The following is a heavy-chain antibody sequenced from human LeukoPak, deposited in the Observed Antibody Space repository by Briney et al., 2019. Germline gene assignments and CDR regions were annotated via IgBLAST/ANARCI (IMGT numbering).Heavy chain of an antibody. J-gene: IGHJ4*02. CDR1: GYTFTNYW. CDR2: IYLDDSDT. V-gene: IGHV5-51*01. Sequence: GESLKISCKGSGYTFTNYWIGWVRQMPGKGLEWMGMIYLDDSDTRYSPSFQGQVTISADKSISTAYLQWSNLKASDTAMYYCARGLAASGTFDSWGQGTLVTVSS. CDR3: ARGLAASGTFDS. D-gene: IGHD6-13*01.